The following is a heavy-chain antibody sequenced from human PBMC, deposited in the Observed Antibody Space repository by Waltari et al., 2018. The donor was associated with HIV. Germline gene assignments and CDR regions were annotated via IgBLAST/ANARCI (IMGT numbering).Heavy chain of an antibody. J-gene: IGHJ6*02. CDR1: GFRFSNYA. D-gene: IGHD3-10*01. CDR3: AKYQLGFYGSGSGYYGMDV. Sequence: EAQLLESGGGLVQPGESVKLSCIASGFRFSNYAMSWVRQAPGKGQGLFSTIGSGGVNTYYADSVKGRFTISRDNSKNTIYLKMNSLRAEDTAVDYCAKYQLGFYGSGSGYYGMDVWGQGTTVIVSS. CDR2: IGSGGVNT. V-gene: IGHV3-23*01.